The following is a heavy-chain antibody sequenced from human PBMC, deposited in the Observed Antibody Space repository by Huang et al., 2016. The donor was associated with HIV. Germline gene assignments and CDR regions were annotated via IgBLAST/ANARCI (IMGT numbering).Heavy chain of an antibody. V-gene: IGHV4-59*01. CDR2: IAPSGST. J-gene: IGHJ3*02. CDR1: GGSISNYY. CDR3: ARLTWVQLCPDAFDI. D-gene: IGHD5-18*01. Sequence: QVQLQESGPGLVKPSETLSLTCSVAGGSISNYYWTWIRQPPGKGLEWIGYIAPSGSTNYRPSLSSRVTMSVDTSKSQFSLRRRSVAAADTAVYYCARLTWVQLCPDAFDIWGQGTRVTVSS.